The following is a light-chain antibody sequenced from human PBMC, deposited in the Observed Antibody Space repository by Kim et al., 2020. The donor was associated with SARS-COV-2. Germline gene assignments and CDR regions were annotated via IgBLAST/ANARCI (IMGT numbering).Light chain of an antibody. Sequence: KTVTISCTRGSGGIASNYVQWYQQRPGSSPTTVIYEDNQRPSGVPDRFSGSIDSSSNSASLTISGLKTEDEADYYCQSYDSSNQGVFGGGTQLTVL. CDR3: QSYDSSNQGV. CDR2: EDN. CDR1: SGGIASNY. J-gene: IGLJ3*02. V-gene: IGLV6-57*01.